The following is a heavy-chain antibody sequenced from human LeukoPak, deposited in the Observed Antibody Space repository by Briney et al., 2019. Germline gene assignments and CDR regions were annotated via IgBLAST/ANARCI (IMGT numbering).Heavy chain of an antibody. D-gene: IGHD3-16*02. CDR2: IWYDGSNK. V-gene: IGHV3-30*02. J-gene: IGHJ4*02. CDR1: GFTFSSYG. CDR3: AKDSSMYYDYVWGSYRFDVDY. Sequence: GGSLRLSCAASGFTFSSYGMHWVRQAPGKGLEWVAVIWYDGSNKYYADSVKGRFTISRDNSKNTLYLQMNSLRAEDTAVYYCAKDSSMYYDYVWGSYRFDVDYWGQGTLVTVSS.